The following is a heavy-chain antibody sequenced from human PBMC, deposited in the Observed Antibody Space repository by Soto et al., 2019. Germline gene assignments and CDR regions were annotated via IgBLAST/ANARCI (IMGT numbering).Heavy chain of an antibody. D-gene: IGHD6-13*01. CDR2: TRDKAHSYTT. CDR1: GFIFSDHY. Sequence: GGSLRLSCAASGFIFSDHYMDWVRQAPGKGLEWVGRTRDKAHSYTTEYAASVKGRFTISRDDSKNSLFLQVSSLKTEDTAVYYCARVRSSSWGLDAFDIWGQGTMVTVSS. J-gene: IGHJ3*02. CDR3: ARVRSSSWGLDAFDI. V-gene: IGHV3-72*01.